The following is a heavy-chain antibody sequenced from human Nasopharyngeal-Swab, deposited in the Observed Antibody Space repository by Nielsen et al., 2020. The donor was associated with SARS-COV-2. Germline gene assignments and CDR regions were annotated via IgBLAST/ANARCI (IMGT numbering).Heavy chain of an antibody. D-gene: IGHD6-13*01. V-gene: IGHV1-46*01. CDR1: GYTFTSYY. J-gene: IGHJ4*02. CDR3: ARDRYLIPSAAGKDY. Sequence: ASVKVSCKASGYTFTSYYMHWVRQAPAHGLEWMGIINPSGGSTSYAQKFQGRVTMTRDTSTSTVYMELSSLRSEDTAVYYCARDRYLIPSAAGKDYWGQGTLVTVSS. CDR2: INPSGGST.